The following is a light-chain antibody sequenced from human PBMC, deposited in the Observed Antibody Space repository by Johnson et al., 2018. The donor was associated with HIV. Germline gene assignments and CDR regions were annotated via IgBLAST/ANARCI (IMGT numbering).Light chain of an antibody. V-gene: IGLV1-51*02. CDR1: SSTIGNNY. CDR3: GTWGTSLTKGCV. Sequence: QSVLTQSPSVSAAPGQKVTISCSGSSSTIGNNYVSWYQVLPGTAPKLLIYKNDKRPSGIPDRFSGSKSGTSATLGITGLQTGDEADYYCGTWGTSLTKGCVFGTWTKVTVL. CDR2: KND. J-gene: IGLJ1*01.